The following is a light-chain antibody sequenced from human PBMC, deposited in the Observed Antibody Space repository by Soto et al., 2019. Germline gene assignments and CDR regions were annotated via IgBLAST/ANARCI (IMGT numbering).Light chain of an antibody. J-gene: IGKJ1*01. CDR1: QSISPY. V-gene: IGKV1-33*01. CDR3: QQYDNLPWT. CDR2: DAS. Sequence: DIQMTQSPSCLSASVGDRVTITCRASQSISPYLNWYQQKPGKAPKLLIYDASNLETGVPSRFSGSGSGTDFTFTISSLQPEDIATYYCQQYDNLPWTFGQGTKVDIK.